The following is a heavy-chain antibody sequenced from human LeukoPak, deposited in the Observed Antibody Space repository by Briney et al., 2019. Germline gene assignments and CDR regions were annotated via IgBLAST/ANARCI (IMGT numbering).Heavy chain of an antibody. CDR3: AKSDLWFGELLGY. J-gene: IGHJ4*02. CDR1: GFTFYDYA. CDR2: ISWNSGSI. V-gene: IGHV3-9*01. D-gene: IGHD3-10*01. Sequence: GGSLRLSCAASGFTFYDYAMHWVRQAPGKGLEWVSGISWNSGSIAYADSVKGRFTISRDNAKNSLYLQMNSLRAEDTALYYCAKSDLWFGELLGYWGQGTLVTVSS.